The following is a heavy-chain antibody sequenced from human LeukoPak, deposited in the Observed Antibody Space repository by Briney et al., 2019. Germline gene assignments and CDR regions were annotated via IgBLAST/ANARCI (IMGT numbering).Heavy chain of an antibody. CDR1: GGTFSSYA. Sequence: ASVKVSCKASGGTFSSYAISWVRQAPGQGLEWMGGIIPIFGTANYAQKFQARLTMTTDTSATTVYMELNSLRSEDTAVYYCARSGSNWSCDSWGQGTLVTVSS. D-gene: IGHD6-13*01. CDR2: IIPIFGTA. V-gene: IGHV1-69*05. CDR3: ARSGSNWSCDS. J-gene: IGHJ4*02.